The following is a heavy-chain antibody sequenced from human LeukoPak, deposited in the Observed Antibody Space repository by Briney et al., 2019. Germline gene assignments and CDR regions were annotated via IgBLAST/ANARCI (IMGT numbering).Heavy chain of an antibody. Sequence: PGGSLRLSCVVSGFTFSDHAMSWVRQAPGKGLEWVSAISGSGASTYYADSVKGRFTISRDNSKNTLYLQMNSLRAEDTALYYCAKGSGLWFGETWGQGTLVTVSS. CDR2: ISGSGAST. D-gene: IGHD3-10*01. J-gene: IGHJ4*02. CDR3: AKGSGLWFGET. V-gene: IGHV3-23*01. CDR1: GFTFSDHA.